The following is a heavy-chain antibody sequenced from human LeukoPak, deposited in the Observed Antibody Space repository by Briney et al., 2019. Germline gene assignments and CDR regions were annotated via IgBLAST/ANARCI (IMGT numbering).Heavy chain of an antibody. CDR1: GGSISSSSYY. D-gene: IGHD3-10*01. CDR3: ARTHRGPYYFDY. CDR2: IYYSGST. Sequence: SETLSLTCTVSGGSISSSSYYWGWIRQPPGKGLEWIGSIYYSGSTYYNPSLKSRVTISVDTSKNQFSLKLSSVTAADTAVYYCARTHRGPYYFDYWGQGTLVTVSS. J-gene: IGHJ4*02. V-gene: IGHV4-39*07.